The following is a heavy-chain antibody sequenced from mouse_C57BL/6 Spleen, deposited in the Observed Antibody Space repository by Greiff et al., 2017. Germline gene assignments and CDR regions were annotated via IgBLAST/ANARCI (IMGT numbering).Heavy chain of an antibody. J-gene: IGHJ2*01. CDR2: ISSGGSYT. CDR1: GFTFSSYG. CDR3: ARYYSNLDY. V-gene: IGHV5-6*01. D-gene: IGHD2-5*01. Sequence: EVQVVESGGDLVKPGGSLKLSCAASGFTFSSYGMSWVRQTPDKRLEWVATISSGGSYTYYPDSVKGRFTISRDNAKNTLYLQMSSLKSEDTAMYYCARYYSNLDYWGQGTTLTVSS.